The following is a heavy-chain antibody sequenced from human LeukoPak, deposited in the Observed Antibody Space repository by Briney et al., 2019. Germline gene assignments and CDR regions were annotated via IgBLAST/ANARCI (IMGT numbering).Heavy chain of an antibody. CDR3: ARLSWSSTSCYGYYYYYGMDV. J-gene: IGHJ6*02. D-gene: IGHD2-2*01. CDR2: INYSGST. V-gene: IGHV4-34*01. Sequence: PSETLSLTCAVYGGSFSGYYWSWIRQPPGKGLEWIGEINYSGSTNYNPSLKSRVTISVDTSKNQFSLKLSSVTAADTAVYYCARLSWSSTSCYGYYYYYGMDVWGQGTTVTVSS. CDR1: GGSFSGYY.